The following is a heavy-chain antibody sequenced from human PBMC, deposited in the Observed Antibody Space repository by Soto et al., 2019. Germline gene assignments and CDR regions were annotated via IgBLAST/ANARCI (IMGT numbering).Heavy chain of an antibody. Sequence: EVQLLESGGGLVQPGGSLRLSCAASGFTFSSYAMSWVRQAPGKGLEWVSAISGSGGSTYYADSVKGRFTISRDNSKNTLYLQMISLRAEDTAVYYCAKAPHKGHYFDYWGQGTLVTVSS. V-gene: IGHV3-23*01. J-gene: IGHJ4*02. CDR1: GFTFSSYA. CDR3: AKAPHKGHYFDY. CDR2: ISGSGGST.